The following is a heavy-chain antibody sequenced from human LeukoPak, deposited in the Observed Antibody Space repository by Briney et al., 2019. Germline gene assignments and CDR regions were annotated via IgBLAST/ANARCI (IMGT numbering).Heavy chain of an antibody. CDR2: IYHSGST. V-gene: IGHV4-30-2*01. J-gene: IGHJ6*04. CDR1: GGSISSGGYY. CDR3: AIDYYGMDV. Sequence: IPSETLSLTCAVSGGSISSGGYYWSWIRQPPGKGLEWIGYIYHSGSTYYNPSLKSRVTISVDRSKNQFSLKLSSVTAADTAVYYWAIDYYGMDVWGKGTTATVSS.